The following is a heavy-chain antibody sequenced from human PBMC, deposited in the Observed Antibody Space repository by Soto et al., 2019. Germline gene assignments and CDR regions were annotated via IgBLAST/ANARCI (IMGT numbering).Heavy chain of an antibody. CDR1: GFTFSNFI. CDR2: IDFGNADI. J-gene: IGHJ6*02. Sequence: GESLKISCAASGFTFSNFIMNWVRQAPGKGLEWVSCIDFGNADIYYADSVKGRFTISRDNAKNSVYLQMNSLRAEDTAVYYCARDDWNGMDVWGRGTTVTVSS. D-gene: IGHD3-9*01. V-gene: IGHV3-21*01. CDR3: ARDDWNGMDV.